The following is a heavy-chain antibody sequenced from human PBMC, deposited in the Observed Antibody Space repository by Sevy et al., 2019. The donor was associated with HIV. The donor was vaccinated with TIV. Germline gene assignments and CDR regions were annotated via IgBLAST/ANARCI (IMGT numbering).Heavy chain of an antibody. CDR1: GGSITDKKYY. Sequence: SETLSLTCTVSGGSITDKKYYWAWIRQPPGKGLEWIGSISYGGSTYYNPSLQSRVTLSVDTCKNQFSLHLSSVTAADTAKYYCARRVAAAGQGNEYFQHWGRGTLVTVSS. D-gene: IGHD6-13*01. CDR3: ARRVAAAGQGNEYFQH. V-gene: IGHV4-39*01. J-gene: IGHJ1*01. CDR2: ISYGGST.